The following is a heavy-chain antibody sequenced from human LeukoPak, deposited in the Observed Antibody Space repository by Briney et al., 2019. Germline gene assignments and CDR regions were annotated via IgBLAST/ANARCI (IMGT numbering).Heavy chain of an antibody. CDR1: GGSITSYY. CDR2: MYYSGST. CDR3: ASGSSTVKFYYGIDV. Sequence: PSETLSLTCTLSGGSITSYYWSWIRQPPGKGLEWIGYMYYSGSTNYNPSLKNRVTISVDTSKNQFSLKLSSVTAADTAVYYCASGSSTVKFYYGIDVWGRGTTVTVSS. D-gene: IGHD4-17*01. V-gene: IGHV4-59*01. J-gene: IGHJ6*02.